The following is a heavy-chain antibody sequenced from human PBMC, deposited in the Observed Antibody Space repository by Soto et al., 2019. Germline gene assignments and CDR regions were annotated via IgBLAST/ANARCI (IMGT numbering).Heavy chain of an antibody. J-gene: IGHJ5*02. D-gene: IGHD6-13*01. V-gene: IGHV1-8*01. Sequence: VASVKVSCKASGYTFTSYDINWVRQATGQGLEWMGWMNPNSGNTGYAQKFQGRVTMTRNTSISTAYMELSSLRSEDTAVYYCARGVMDXYSSSWYGGEDPDWFDPWGQGTLVTVSS. CDR1: GYTFTSYD. CDR3: ARGVMDXYSSSWYGGEDPDWFDP. CDR2: MNPNSGNT.